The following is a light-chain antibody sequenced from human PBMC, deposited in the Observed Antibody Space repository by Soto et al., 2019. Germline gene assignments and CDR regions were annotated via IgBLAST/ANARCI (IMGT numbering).Light chain of an antibody. V-gene: IGKV1-12*02. CDR1: QVISNS. J-gene: IGKJ4*01. CDR3: QQAYIFPFS. CDR2: AAF. Sequence: DVQMTQSPSSVSASVGDRVTLTGRASQVISNSLAWYQQKPGKAPRLLIYAAFNLQGGVPSRFSGSGSGTDFFLTISSLQPEDFATYYCQQAYIFPFSFGGGTKVDIK.